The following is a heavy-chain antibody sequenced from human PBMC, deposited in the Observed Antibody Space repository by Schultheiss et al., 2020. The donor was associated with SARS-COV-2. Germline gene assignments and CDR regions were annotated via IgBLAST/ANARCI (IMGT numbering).Heavy chain of an antibody. Sequence: SETLSLTCTVSGGSVTSHSYYWGWIRQPPGKGLEWIGSAHHTGRTYYNPSLKSRVTISVDTSKNQFSLKLSSVTAADTAVYYCARVLSSGWLQLDYWGQGTLVTVSS. J-gene: IGHJ4*02. V-gene: IGHV4-39*07. D-gene: IGHD5-24*01. CDR1: GGSVTSHSYY. CDR3: ARVLSSGWLQLDY. CDR2: AHHTGRT.